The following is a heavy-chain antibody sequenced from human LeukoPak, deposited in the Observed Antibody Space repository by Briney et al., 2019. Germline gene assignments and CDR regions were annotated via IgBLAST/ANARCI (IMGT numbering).Heavy chain of an antibody. CDR3: ARVYRQYDGFDV. V-gene: IGHV1-2*02. D-gene: IGHD1-26*01. CDR2: INPHSGGT. CDR1: GYTFTDYY. J-gene: IGHJ3*01. Sequence: ASVKVSYKVSGYTFTDYYIHWVRQAPGQAPECVGWINPHSGGTNYAQKFRGRVTMTRDTSLSEAYMELSGLRLDDTAVFYCARVYRQYDGFDVWGQGTLVIVSS.